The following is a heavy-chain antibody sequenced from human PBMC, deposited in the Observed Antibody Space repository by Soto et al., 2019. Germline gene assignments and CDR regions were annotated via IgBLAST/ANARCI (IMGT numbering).Heavy chain of an antibody. V-gene: IGHV3-11*01. CDR3: ARGVDSAYYFDY. D-gene: IGHD2-15*01. Sequence: QVQLVESGGGLVKPGGSLRLSCAASGFTFSDHYMNWIRQAPGKGLEWVSYISTSGSSIYYADFVKGRFTISRDNAKNSLYLQMNSLRAEDTAVYYCARGVDSAYYFDYWGQGTLVTVSS. J-gene: IGHJ4*02. CDR2: ISTSGSSI. CDR1: GFTFSDHY.